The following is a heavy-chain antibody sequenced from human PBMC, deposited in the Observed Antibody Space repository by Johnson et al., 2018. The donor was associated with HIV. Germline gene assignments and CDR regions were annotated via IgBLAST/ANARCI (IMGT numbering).Heavy chain of an antibody. Sequence: EVQLVESGGGLVQPGGSLILSCAASGFTFSSYWMHWVRQAPGKGLVWVSRISSDGSSTYYADSVKGRFTISRDNAKNTMFVQMNSLRAEDTAVYYCARSGPNWAFDIWGRGTMVTVTA. D-gene: IGHD1-1*01. V-gene: IGHV3-74*01. CDR1: GFTFSSYW. J-gene: IGHJ3*02. CDR3: ARSGPNWAFDI. CDR2: ISSDGSST.